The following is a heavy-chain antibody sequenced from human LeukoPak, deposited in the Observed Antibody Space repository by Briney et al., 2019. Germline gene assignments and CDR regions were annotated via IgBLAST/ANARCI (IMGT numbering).Heavy chain of an antibody. J-gene: IGHJ4*02. CDR3: ARQEYSTFDY. D-gene: IGHD2/OR15-2a*01. Sequence: GGSLRLSCAASGFTFSNYNMNWVRQAPGKGLEWVSCITTSSRYIYDADSVKGRFTISRDNAKNSLYLQMNSLRAEDTGVYYCARQEYSTFDYWGQGTLVTVSS. V-gene: IGHV3-21*01. CDR1: GFTFSNYN. CDR2: ITTSSRYI.